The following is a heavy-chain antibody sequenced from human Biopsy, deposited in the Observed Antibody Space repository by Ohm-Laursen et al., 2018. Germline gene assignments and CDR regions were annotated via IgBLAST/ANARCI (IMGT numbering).Heavy chain of an antibody. CDR3: ARAKLEPVYYYYGMDV. Sequence: SVKVSRKASGYTFTSYGISWVRQAPGQGLEWMGWINTENGNTIYAQSLQGRVTMTADTSTSTAYMEVTSLRSDDTAVYYCARAKLEPVYYYYGMDVWGQGTTVTVSS. D-gene: IGHD1-1*01. CDR1: GYTFTSYG. J-gene: IGHJ6*02. V-gene: IGHV1-18*01. CDR2: INTENGNT.